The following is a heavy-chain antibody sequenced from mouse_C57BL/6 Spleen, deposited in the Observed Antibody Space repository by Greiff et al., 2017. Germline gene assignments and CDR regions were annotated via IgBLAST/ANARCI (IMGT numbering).Heavy chain of an antibody. J-gene: IGHJ2*01. CDR3: APSYYDYDGGYFDY. CDR2: IDPEDGET. CDR1: GFNIKDYY. Sequence: EVQLQQSGAELVKPGASVKLSCTASGFNIKDYYMHWVKQRTEQGLEWIGRIDPEDGETKYAPKVQGKATITADTSSNTAYLQLSSLTSEDTAVYYCAPSYYDYDGGYFDYWGQGTTRTVSS. D-gene: IGHD2-4*01. V-gene: IGHV14-2*01.